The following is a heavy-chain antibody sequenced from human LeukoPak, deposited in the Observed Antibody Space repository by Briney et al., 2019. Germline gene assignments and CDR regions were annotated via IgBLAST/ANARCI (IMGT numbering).Heavy chain of an antibody. CDR1: GFTFDDYG. Sequence: PGGSLRLSCAASGFTFDDYGMSWVRQAPGKGLEWVSGINWNGGSTGYADSVKGRFTISRDNAKNSLYLQMESLRDEDTAVYYCARDSLRGYYDTSGYRFDYWGQGTLVTVSS. CDR2: INWNGGST. V-gene: IGHV3-20*04. CDR3: ARDSLRGYYDTSGYRFDY. D-gene: IGHD3-22*01. J-gene: IGHJ4*02.